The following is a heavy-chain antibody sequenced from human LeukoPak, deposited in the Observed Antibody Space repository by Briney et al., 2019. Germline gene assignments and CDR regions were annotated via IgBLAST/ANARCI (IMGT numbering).Heavy chain of an antibody. J-gene: IGHJ6*03. D-gene: IGHD3-9*01. CDR2: IKQDGSEK. Sequence: GGSLRLSCAASGFTFSSYWMSWVRLAPGKGLEWVANIKQDGSEKYYVDSVKGRFTISRDNAKNSLYLQMNSLRAEDTAVYYCARMKGPLRYFPGGYYYMDVWGKGTTVTVSS. CDR1: GFTFSSYW. CDR3: ARMKGPLRYFPGGYYYMDV. V-gene: IGHV3-7*01.